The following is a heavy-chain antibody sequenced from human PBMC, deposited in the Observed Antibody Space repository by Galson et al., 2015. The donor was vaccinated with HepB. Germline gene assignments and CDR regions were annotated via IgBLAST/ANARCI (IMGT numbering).Heavy chain of an antibody. V-gene: IGHV3-30*18. Sequence: LRLSCAASGFTFNTYGMHWVRQAPGKGPDWVAFMSYDGSNKYYADSVKGRFTISRDNSKNTLYLQMNSLRTEDTALYYCAKGQDDFWSGYRFYYGMDVWGQGTTVTVSS. CDR1: GFTFNTYG. CDR3: AKGQDDFWSGYRFYYGMDV. J-gene: IGHJ6*02. CDR2: MSYDGSNK. D-gene: IGHD3-3*01.